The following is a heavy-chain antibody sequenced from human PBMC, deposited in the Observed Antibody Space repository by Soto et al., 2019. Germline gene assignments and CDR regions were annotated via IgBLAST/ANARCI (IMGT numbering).Heavy chain of an antibody. V-gene: IGHV3-30*18. D-gene: IGHD1-1*01. CDR1: GFIFSNYG. CDR2: ISNDGINK. CDR3: AKDKYTRIGATGYFDY. J-gene: IGHJ4*02. Sequence: QVQLVESGGGVVQPGRSLRLSCAASGFIFSNYGMHWVRQAPGKGLEWVAVISNDGINKYSADSVKGRITISRDNSKNTVYLQMNSLRAEDTAVYYCAKDKYTRIGATGYFDYWGQGTVVTVSS.